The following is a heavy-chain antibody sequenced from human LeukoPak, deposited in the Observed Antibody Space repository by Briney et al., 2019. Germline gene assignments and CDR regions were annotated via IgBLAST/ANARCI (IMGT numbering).Heavy chain of an antibody. J-gene: IGHJ5*02. D-gene: IGHD2-21*01. CDR3: ARDFSLYCGGDCYSYEVWFDP. CDR1: GYTFTGYY. CDR2: INPNSGGT. Sequence: ASVKVSCKASGYTFTGYYMHWVRQAPGQGLEWMGWINPNSGGTNYAQKFQGRVTMTRDTSISTAYMELSRLRSDDTAVYYCARDFSLYCGGDCYSYEVWFDPWGQGTLVTVSS. V-gene: IGHV1-2*02.